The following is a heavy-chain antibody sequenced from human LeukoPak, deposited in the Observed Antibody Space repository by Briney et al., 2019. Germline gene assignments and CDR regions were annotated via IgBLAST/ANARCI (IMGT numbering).Heavy chain of an antibody. D-gene: IGHD2-15*01. Sequence: GGSLRLSCAASGFTFSSYGMSWVRQAPGKGLEWVSAISGSGGSTYYADSVKGRFTISRDNSKNSLYLQMNSLRAEDTAVYYCARDLGYCSGGSCYTVFDYWGQGTLVTVSS. V-gene: IGHV3-23*01. CDR2: ISGSGGST. CDR1: GFTFSSYG. J-gene: IGHJ4*02. CDR3: ARDLGYCSGGSCYTVFDY.